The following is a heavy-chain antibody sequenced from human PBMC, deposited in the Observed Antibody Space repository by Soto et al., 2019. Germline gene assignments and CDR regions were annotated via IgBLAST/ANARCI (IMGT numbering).Heavy chain of an antibody. Sequence: PSETLSLTCTVSGGSISSYYWSWIRQPPGKGLEWIGYIYYSGSTNYNPSLKSRVTISVDTSKNQFSLKLSSVTAADTAVYYCARRPLPAYCSGGSCYSVHGMDVWGQGTTVTVSS. J-gene: IGHJ6*02. CDR1: GGSISSYY. V-gene: IGHV4-59*08. CDR2: IYYSGST. D-gene: IGHD2-15*01. CDR3: ARRPLPAYCSGGSCYSVHGMDV.